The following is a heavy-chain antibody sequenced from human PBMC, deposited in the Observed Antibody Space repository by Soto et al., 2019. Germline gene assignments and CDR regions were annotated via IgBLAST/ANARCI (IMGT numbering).Heavy chain of an antibody. Sequence: PGGSLRLSCAASGFTFDDYAMHWVRQAPGKGLEWVSGISWNSGSIGYADSVKGRFTISRDNAKNSLYLQMNSLRAEDTALYYCAKDRDYYDSSGPDDAFDIRGQGTMVTVSS. CDR3: AKDRDYYDSSGPDDAFDI. CDR1: GFTFDDYA. CDR2: ISWNSGSI. D-gene: IGHD3-22*01. J-gene: IGHJ3*02. V-gene: IGHV3-9*01.